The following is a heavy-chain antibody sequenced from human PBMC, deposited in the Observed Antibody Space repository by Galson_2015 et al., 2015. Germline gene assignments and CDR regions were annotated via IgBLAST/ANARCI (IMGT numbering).Heavy chain of an antibody. CDR3: ARVGGELRFLEWLFGY. D-gene: IGHD3-3*01. Sequence: SLRLSCAASGFTFSSYGMHWVRQAPGKGLEWVAVISYDGSNKYYADSVKGRFTISRDNSKNTLYLQMNSLRAEDTAVYYCARVGGELRFLEWLFGYWGQGTLVTVSS. J-gene: IGHJ4*02. CDR1: GFTFSSYG. CDR2: ISYDGSNK. V-gene: IGHV3-30*03.